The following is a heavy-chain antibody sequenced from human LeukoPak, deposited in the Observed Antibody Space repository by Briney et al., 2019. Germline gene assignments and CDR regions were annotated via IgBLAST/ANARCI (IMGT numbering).Heavy chain of an antibody. Sequence: PGGSLRLSCAASGFTFSSYSMNWVRQAPGKGLEWVSYISSSGSTIYYADSVKGRFTISRDNAKNSLYLQMNSLRAEDTAVYYCARDFHPTYYYGSGSSDAFDIWGQGTMVTVSS. D-gene: IGHD3-10*01. V-gene: IGHV3-48*04. CDR3: ARDFHPTYYYGSGSSDAFDI. CDR1: GFTFSSYS. J-gene: IGHJ3*02. CDR2: ISSSGSTI.